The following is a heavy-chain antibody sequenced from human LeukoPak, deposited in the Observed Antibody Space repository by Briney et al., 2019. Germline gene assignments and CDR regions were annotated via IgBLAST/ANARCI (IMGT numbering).Heavy chain of an antibody. J-gene: IGHJ4*02. CDR2: FDPEDGET. V-gene: IGHV1-24*01. CDR1: GYTLTELS. CDR3: PTAPYYDILTGFVY. D-gene: IGHD3-9*01. Sequence: GASVKVSCKVSGYTLTELSMHWVRQAPGKGLEWMGGFDPEDGETIYAQKFQGRVTMTEDTSTDTAYMELSSLRSEDTAVYYCPTAPYYDILTGFVYWGQGTLVTVSS.